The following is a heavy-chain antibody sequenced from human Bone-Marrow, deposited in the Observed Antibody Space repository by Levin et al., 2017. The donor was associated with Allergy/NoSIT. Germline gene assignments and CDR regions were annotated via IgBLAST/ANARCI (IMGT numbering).Heavy chain of an antibody. CDR3: TRDALRGGWGPSHEY. Sequence: SETLSLTCDVSGHSITSDYYWGWIRQSPGKGLEWIGNTYHSGYINYNPSLKSRFTISVQKSKNQFSLKVTSATAADTAVYYCTRDALRGGWGPSHEYWGQGTLVAVSS. D-gene: IGHD5-12*01. V-gene: IGHV4-38-2*02. CDR2: TYHSGYI. CDR1: GHSITSDYY. J-gene: IGHJ4*02.